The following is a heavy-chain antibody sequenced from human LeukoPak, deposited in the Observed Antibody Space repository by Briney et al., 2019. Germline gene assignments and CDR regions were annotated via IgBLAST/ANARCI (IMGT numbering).Heavy chain of an antibody. CDR3: AKEGIPLIGVGATNFDY. CDR1: GFTFSSYA. D-gene: IGHD1-26*01. CDR2: ISGSGGST. Sequence: GGSLRLYCAASGFTFSSYAMSWVRQAPGKGLEWVSAISGSGGSTYYADSVKGRFTISRDNSKNTLYLQMNSLRAEDTAVYYCAKEGIPLIGVGATNFDYWGQGTLVTVSS. V-gene: IGHV3-23*01. J-gene: IGHJ4*02.